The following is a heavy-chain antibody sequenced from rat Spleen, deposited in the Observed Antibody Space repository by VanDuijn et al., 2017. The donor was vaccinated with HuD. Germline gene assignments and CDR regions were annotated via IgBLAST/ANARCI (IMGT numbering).Heavy chain of an antibody. CDR1: GFSLTSYS. Sequence: QVQLKESGPGLVQPSQTLSLTCTVPGFSLTSYSVHWVRQPPGKGLEWMGRMRYNGDTSYNSALKSRLSISRDTSKSQVFLKIYSLQTEDTAIYFCTREGHTMDRATYWFAYWGQGTLVTVSS. D-gene: IGHD1-9*01. V-gene: IGHV2-63*01. CDR3: TREGHTMDRATYWFAY. CDR2: MRYNGDT. J-gene: IGHJ3*01.